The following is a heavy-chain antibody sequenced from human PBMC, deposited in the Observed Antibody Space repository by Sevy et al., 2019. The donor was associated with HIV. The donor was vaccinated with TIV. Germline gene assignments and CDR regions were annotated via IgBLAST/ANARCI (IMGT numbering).Heavy chain of an antibody. J-gene: IGHJ4*02. V-gene: IGHV3-23*01. CDR3: AKKGGLGGTYGFDY. CDR1: GVTFSTYT. Sequence: GGSLRLSCAASGVTFSTYTLTWVRQAPGKGLEWVSDINGSGAGTFYADSVKGRFTISRDNSDHTVYLQMNSLRVEDKAIYSCAKKGGLGGTYGFDYWGQGILVTVSS. CDR2: INGSGAGT. D-gene: IGHD3-16*01.